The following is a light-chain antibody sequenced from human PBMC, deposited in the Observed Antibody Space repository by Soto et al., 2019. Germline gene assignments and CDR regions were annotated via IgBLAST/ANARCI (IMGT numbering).Light chain of an antibody. Sequence: DIQVTQSPSSLSASVGDRVTITCQASQDISKCLNWYQQKAGEAPKLLIYDASNLETGVPSRFSGLGSGTDFTLTISSLQPEDFATYYCQQSYSTPQTFGQGTKVDIK. CDR3: QQSYSTPQT. CDR1: QDISKC. V-gene: IGKV1-39*01. J-gene: IGKJ1*01. CDR2: DAS.